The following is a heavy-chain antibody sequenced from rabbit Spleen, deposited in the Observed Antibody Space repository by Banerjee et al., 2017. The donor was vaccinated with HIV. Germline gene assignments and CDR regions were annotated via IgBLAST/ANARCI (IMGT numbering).Heavy chain of an antibody. D-gene: IGHD1-1*01. CDR3: SRNYVNAFDP. J-gene: IGHJ2*01. CDR1: GVSLNDKDV. CDR2: IDTNDGDT. Sequence: QEQLEESGGGLVKPEGSLTLTCKASGVSLNDKDVMCWVRQAPGKGLEWIACIDTNDGDTDYANWPKGRFTISKTSSTTVTLQMTSLTAADTAPYFCSRNYVNAFDPWGPGTLVTVS. V-gene: IGHV1S45*01.